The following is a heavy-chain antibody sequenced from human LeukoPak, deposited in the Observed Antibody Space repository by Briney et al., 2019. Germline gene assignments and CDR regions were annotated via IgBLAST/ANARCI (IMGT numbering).Heavy chain of an antibody. D-gene: IGHD1-26*01. CDR2: ISYDGSYK. Sequence: PGGSLRLSCAASGFTFSSYAMHWVRQAPGKGLEWVAGISYDGSYKYYADSVKGRFTISRDSSKNTLYLQMNSLRVEDTAVYYCAKDSKIVGPTFRSYHYMDVWGKGTTVTVSS. J-gene: IGHJ6*03. CDR3: AKDSKIVGPTFRSYHYMDV. CDR1: GFTFSSYA. V-gene: IGHV3-30*04.